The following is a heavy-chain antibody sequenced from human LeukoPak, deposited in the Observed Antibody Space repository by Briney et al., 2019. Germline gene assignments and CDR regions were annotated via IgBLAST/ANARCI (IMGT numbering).Heavy chain of an antibody. V-gene: IGHV3-23*01. CDR3: AKGEQLCYDY. CDR1: GVTFSSYV. D-gene: IGHD5-18*01. Sequence: GGSLRLSCEASGVTFSSYVMSWVRQAPGKGPEWVSGISGSGGGTYYADSVKGRFTISRDNSKNTLYLQMNSLRAEDTAVYYCAKGEQLCYDYWGQGTLVTVSS. CDR2: ISGSGGGT. J-gene: IGHJ4*02.